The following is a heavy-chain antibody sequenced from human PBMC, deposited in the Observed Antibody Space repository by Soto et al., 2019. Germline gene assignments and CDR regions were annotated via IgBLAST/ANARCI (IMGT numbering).Heavy chain of an antibody. D-gene: IGHD2-15*01. J-gene: IGHJ6*02. V-gene: IGHV5-51*01. Sequence: GESLKISCKGSGYSFTSYWIGWVRQMPGKGLEWMGIIYPGDSDTRYSPSFQGPVTISADKSISTAYLQWSSLKASDTAMYYCXXXXKDIVXXXXXXXXXXXXXGVWGQGTTVTVSS. CDR2: IYPGDSDT. CDR1: GYSFTSYW. CDR3: XXXXKDIVXXXXXXXXXXXXXGV.